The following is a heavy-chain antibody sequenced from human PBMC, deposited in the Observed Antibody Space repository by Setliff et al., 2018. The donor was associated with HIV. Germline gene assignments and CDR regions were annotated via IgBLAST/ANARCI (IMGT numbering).Heavy chain of an antibody. Sequence: ASVKVSCKASGFSFSRHYMHWVRQAPGEGLEWVAMINPSDGIPSYAQKFQGRVTVTRDTSINTAYMELSSLRYDDTAIYYCARSPDPYSGTTDYWGQGTLVTVS. J-gene: IGHJ4*02. CDR3: ARSPDPYSGTTDY. CDR1: GFSFSRHY. D-gene: IGHD1-26*01. CDR2: INPSDGIP. V-gene: IGHV1-46*01.